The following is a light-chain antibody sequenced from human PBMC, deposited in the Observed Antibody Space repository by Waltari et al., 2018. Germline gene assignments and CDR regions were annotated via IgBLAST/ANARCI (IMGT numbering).Light chain of an antibody. CDR1: SSDVGGYHY. CDR3: SSYAGSNPPVV. CDR2: EVS. J-gene: IGLJ2*01. Sequence: QSALTLPPSASGSPGQSVTISCTGTSSDVGGYHYVSWYQQHPGKAPKLMIYEVSKRPPGVPDRFSGSKSGNTASLTVSGLQAEDEADYYCSSYAGSNPPVVFGGGTKLTVL. V-gene: IGLV2-8*01.